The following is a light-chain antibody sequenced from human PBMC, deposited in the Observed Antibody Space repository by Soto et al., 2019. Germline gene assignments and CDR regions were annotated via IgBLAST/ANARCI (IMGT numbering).Light chain of an antibody. J-gene: IGKJ1*01. CDR3: QQYGSSSWT. Sequence: DIQLTQSPSFLSASVGDRVTITCRASQGISSYLAWYQQKPGKAPKLLIYAASTLQSGVPSRFSGSGSGTDFTLTISRLEPEDFAVYYCQQYGSSSWTFGQGTKVDIK. V-gene: IGKV1-9*01. CDR1: QGISSY. CDR2: AAS.